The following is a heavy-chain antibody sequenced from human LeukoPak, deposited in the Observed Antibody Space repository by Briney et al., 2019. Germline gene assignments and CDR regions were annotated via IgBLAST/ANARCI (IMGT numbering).Heavy chain of an antibody. CDR1: GFTFSSYA. CDR3: ARGPPLFDP. CDR2: ISNSSDTN. V-gene: IGHV3-48*01. J-gene: IGHJ5*02. Sequence: GGSLRLSCAASGFTFSSYARIWVRQPPGKGLEWISYISNSSDTNYYADSVEGRSTISRDNAKNSLYLHMRSLRAEDTAVYYCARGPPLFDPWGQGTLVTVSS.